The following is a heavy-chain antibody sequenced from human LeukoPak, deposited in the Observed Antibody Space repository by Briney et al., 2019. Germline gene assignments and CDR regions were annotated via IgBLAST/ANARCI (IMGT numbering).Heavy chain of an antibody. D-gene: IGHD1-26*01. V-gene: IGHV4-59*01. CDR1: GGSISSYY. Sequence: SETLSLTCTVSGGSISSYYWSWIRQPPGKGLEGIGYIYYSGSTNYNPSRKSRVTISVDTSKNQFSLRLSSVTAADTAVYYCARGWELLQGGYYYYYMDVWGKGTTVTISS. CDR2: IYYSGST. J-gene: IGHJ6*03. CDR3: ARGWELLQGGYYYYYMDV.